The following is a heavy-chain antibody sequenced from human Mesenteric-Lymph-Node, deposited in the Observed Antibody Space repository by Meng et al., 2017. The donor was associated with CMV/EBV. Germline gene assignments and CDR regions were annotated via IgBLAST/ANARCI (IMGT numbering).Heavy chain of an antibody. D-gene: IGHD3-16*01. CDR3: ARDHGGGAARGEGYYYGMDV. V-gene: IGHV3-30-3*01. CDR2: ISYDGSNK. CDR1: EFTFRRYA. J-gene: IGHJ6*02. Sequence: GESLKISCAASEFTFRRYAMHWVRQAPGKGLEWVAVISYDGSNKYYADSVKGRFTISRDNSKNTLYLQMNSLRAEDTAVYYCARDHGGGAARGEGYYYGMDVWGQGTTVTVSS.